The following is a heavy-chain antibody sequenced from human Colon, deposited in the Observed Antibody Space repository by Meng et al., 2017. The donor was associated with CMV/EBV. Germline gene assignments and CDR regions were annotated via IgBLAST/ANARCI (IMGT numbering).Heavy chain of an antibody. D-gene: IGHD5-12*01. Sequence: GSLRLSCTVSGGSISTSSYFWGRIRQPPGKGLEWIATIDYSGSTDYNPSLQRRVTMSVDTSKNQFSLNVTSVTAADTAVYYCLNRAYSQGQDFWGQGMLVTVSS. J-gene: IGHJ4*02. CDR3: LNRAYSQGQDF. CDR2: IDYSGST. V-gene: IGHV4-39*07. CDR1: GGSISTSSYF.